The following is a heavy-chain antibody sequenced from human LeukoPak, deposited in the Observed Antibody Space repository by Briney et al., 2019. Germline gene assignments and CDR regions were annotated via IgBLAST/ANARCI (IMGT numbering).Heavy chain of an antibody. D-gene: IGHD3-16*01. V-gene: IGHV1-18*01. CDR3: VRVDNTGLLGY. CDR1: GYSFTSYG. J-gene: IGHJ4*02. CDR2: ISPYNGNT. Sequence: ASVKVSCKASGYSFTSYGISWVRQAPGQGLEWMGWISPYNGNTNYEQKLQGRVTMTIDTSTSTAYMELRSLRSDDTAVYYCVRVDNTGLLGYWGQGTLVTVSS.